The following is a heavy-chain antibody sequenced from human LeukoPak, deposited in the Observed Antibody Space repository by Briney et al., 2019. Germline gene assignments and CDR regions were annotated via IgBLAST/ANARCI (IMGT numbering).Heavy chain of an antibody. Sequence: GGSLRLSCAAFGFIFRNYWMSWVRQAPGKGLEWVANINQDGSVKNHVDSVKGRFTISRDNAKNSLYLQMNSLRPEDTAVYYCARGAPYRDSDDYWGQGTLVIVSS. CDR2: INQDGSVK. J-gene: IGHJ4*02. CDR1: GFIFRNYW. V-gene: IGHV3-7*05. D-gene: IGHD1-26*01. CDR3: ARGAPYRDSDDY.